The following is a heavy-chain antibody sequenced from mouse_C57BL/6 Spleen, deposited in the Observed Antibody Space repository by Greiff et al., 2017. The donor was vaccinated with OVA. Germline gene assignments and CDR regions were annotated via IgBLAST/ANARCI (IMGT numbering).Heavy chain of an antibody. D-gene: IGHD2-10*02. V-gene: IGHV1-22*01. CDR3: ARGGYGNFAGFAY. J-gene: IGHJ3*01. Sequence: EVQLQESGPELVKPGASVKMSCKASGYTFTDYYMHWVKQSHGKSLEWIGYINPNNGGTSYNQKFKGKATLTVNKSSSTAYMELRSLTSEDSAVYYCARGGYGNFAGFAYWGQGTLVTVSA. CDR2: INPNNGGT. CDR1: GYTFTDYY.